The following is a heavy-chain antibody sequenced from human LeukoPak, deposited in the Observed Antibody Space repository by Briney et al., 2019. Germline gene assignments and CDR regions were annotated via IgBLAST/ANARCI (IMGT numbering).Heavy chain of an antibody. D-gene: IGHD5-24*01. CDR1: GYTFTDYY. CDR2: IHPPSGGT. V-gene: IGHV1-2*02. J-gene: IGHJ4*02. Sequence: ASVKVSCKASGYTFTDYYLHWVRQAPGQGLEWMGWIHPPSGGTNYAEKLQGRVTMTRDTSISTAYMKLSRLTSDEAGVYYCVRDPGWLQVDYWGQGTLLTVSS. CDR3: VRDPGWLQVDY.